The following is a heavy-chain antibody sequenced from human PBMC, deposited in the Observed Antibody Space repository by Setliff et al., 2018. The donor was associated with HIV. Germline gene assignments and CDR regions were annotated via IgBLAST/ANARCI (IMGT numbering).Heavy chain of an antibody. CDR1: GDTFSNSA. J-gene: IGHJ4*02. CDR2: SIPLFGTV. V-gene: IGHV1-69*05. Sequence: SVKVSCKASGDTFSNSALTWVRQAPGQGLEWMGGSIPLFGTVKYAQKFQGRVTITTDKSTSTAYMELSGLRSEDTAVYYCAWGTQRPIDSWGQGTLVTVSS. CDR3: AWGTQRPIDS. D-gene: IGHD3-16*01.